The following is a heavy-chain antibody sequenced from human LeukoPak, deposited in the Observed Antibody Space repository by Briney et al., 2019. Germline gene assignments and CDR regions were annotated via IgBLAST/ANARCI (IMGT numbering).Heavy chain of an antibody. D-gene: IGHD5-18*01. J-gene: IGHJ4*02. CDR1: GFTFSSYW. Sequence: GGSLRLSCAASGFTFSSYWMHWVRQAPGKGLVWVSRINTDGIITSYADSVKGRFTISRDNAKNTLYLQMNSLRVEDTAVYYCVRIGYSSNTLEIDFWGQGTLVTVSS. CDR2: INTDGIIT. V-gene: IGHV3-74*01. CDR3: VRIGYSSNTLEIDF.